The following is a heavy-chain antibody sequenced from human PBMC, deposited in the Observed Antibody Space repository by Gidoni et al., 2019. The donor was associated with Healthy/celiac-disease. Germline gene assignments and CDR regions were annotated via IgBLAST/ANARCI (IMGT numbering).Heavy chain of an antibody. CDR2: ISWNSGSI. Sequence: EVQLVESGGGLVQPGRSLRLSCAASGFTFAAYAMHWVRQAPGKGLEGVSGISWNSGSIGYSDSVKGRFTISRDNAKNSLYLQMNSLRAEDTALYYCAKDLGGSGYDHTFDYWGQGTLVTVSS. D-gene: IGHD5-12*01. CDR1: GFTFAAYA. J-gene: IGHJ4*02. V-gene: IGHV3-9*01. CDR3: AKDLGGSGYDHTFDY.